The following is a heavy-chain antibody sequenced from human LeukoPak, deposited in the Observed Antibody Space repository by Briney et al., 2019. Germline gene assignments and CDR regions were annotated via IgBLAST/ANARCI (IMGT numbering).Heavy chain of an antibody. CDR3: ASNVIWAYFDY. Sequence: PGGSLRLSCAASGFTFSSYAMSWVRQAQGKGLEWVSAISGSGGSTYYADSVKGRFTISRDNSKNTLYLQMNSLSADDTAVYYCASNVIWAYFDYWGQGTLVTVSS. CDR1: GFTFSSYA. V-gene: IGHV3-23*01. D-gene: IGHD2-21*01. CDR2: ISGSGGST. J-gene: IGHJ4*02.